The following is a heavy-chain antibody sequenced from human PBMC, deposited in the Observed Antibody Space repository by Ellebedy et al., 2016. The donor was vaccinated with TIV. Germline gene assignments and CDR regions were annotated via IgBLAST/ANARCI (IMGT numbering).Heavy chain of an antibody. CDR1: GGSFSGYY. Sequence: MPGGSLRLFCAVYGGSFSGYYWSWIRQPPGKGLEWIGEITHSGSTNYNPSLKSRVTISVDTSKNQLSLNLSSVTAADTAVYYCARGLARDYWGQGTLVTVSS. V-gene: IGHV4-34*01. CDR2: ITHSGST. CDR3: ARGLARDY. J-gene: IGHJ4*02.